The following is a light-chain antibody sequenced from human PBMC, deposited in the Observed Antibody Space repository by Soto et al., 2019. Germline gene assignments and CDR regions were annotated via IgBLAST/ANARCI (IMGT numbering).Light chain of an antibody. CDR3: QQYGSIPYT. CDR2: AAS. CDR1: QSVSSN. Sequence: TQSPSTLSASIRDRVTITCRASQSVSSNLAWYQQKPGQAPRLLIYAASRRATGIPDRFSGSGSGTDFTLTISRLEPEDFAVYHCQQYGSIPYTFGQGTRLAIK. V-gene: IGKV3-20*01. J-gene: IGKJ5*01.